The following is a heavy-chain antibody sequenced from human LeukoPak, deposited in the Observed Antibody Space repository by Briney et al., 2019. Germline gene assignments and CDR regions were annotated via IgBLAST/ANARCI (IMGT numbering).Heavy chain of an antibody. D-gene: IGHD3-3*01. J-gene: IGHJ6*02. CDR2: IYHAGGT. CDR1: GFTVSSNY. V-gene: IGHV3-53*04. Sequence: GESLRLSCAASGFTVSSNYMTWVRQAPGKGLEWVSLIYHAGGTYYTDSVKGRFTISRHSSKNTLYLQMNSLRGEDTAVYYCARFLGRITISGVVPYGMDVWGQGTTVTVSS. CDR3: ARFLGRITISGVVPYGMDV.